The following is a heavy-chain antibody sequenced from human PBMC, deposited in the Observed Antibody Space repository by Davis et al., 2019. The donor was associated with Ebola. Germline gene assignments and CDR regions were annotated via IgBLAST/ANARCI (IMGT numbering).Heavy chain of an antibody. D-gene: IGHD6-13*01. V-gene: IGHV1-18*01. CDR3: ARLKHGYNSTWFYFELDV. J-gene: IGHJ6*04. CDR2: ISAYNGNI. Sequence: ASVKVSCKASGYTFTNYGISWVRQDPGQGLEWMGWISAYNGNINYAQKFQGRVTMTTGTSTSAAYMELRSLRSDDTAMYYCARLKHGYNSTWFYFELDVWGKGTTVTVSS. CDR1: GYTFTNYG.